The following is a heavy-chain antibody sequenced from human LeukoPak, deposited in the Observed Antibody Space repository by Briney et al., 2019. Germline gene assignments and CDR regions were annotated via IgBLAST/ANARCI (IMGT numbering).Heavy chain of an antibody. Sequence: SVKVSCKASGGTFSSYAISWVRQAPGQGLEWMGGIIPIFGTANYAQKLQGRVTMTTDTSTSTAYMELRSLRSDDTAVYYCARDTVVVPAPVLSGGMDVWGQGTTVTVSS. CDR2: IIPIFGTA. V-gene: IGHV1-69*05. J-gene: IGHJ6*02. D-gene: IGHD2-2*01. CDR3: ARDTVVVPAPVLSGGMDV. CDR1: GGTFSSYA.